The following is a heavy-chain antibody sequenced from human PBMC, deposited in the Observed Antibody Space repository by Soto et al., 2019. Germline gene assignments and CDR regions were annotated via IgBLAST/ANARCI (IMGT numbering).Heavy chain of an antibody. Sequence: EVQLVESGGGLVKPGGSLRLSCAASGFTFSSYSMNWVRQAPGKGLEWVSSISSSSSYIYYADSVKGRFTISRDNAKNSLCLQMNSLRGEDTAVYYCARKKVVVVVAATPGGAFDIWGQGTMVTVSS. CDR2: ISSSSSYI. CDR1: GFTFSSYS. D-gene: IGHD2-15*01. V-gene: IGHV3-21*01. CDR3: ARKKVVVVVAATPGGAFDI. J-gene: IGHJ3*02.